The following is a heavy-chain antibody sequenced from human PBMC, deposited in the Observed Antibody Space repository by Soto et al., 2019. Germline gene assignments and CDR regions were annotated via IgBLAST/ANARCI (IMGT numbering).Heavy chain of an antibody. CDR3: SRDGRHSANCEYGXY. V-gene: IGHV3-30-3*01. CDR2: ISYDGNNK. J-gene: IGHJ4*02. Sequence: GGSLRLSCAASGFTFGAYVMHWVRQAPGKGLEWVAHISYDGNNKYYADSVKGRFTISRDNFKNTLYLQMSSLRTDDTAVYYCSRDGRHSANCEYGXYWSQGNLVTVSS. D-gene: IGHD1-26*01. CDR1: GFTFGAYV.